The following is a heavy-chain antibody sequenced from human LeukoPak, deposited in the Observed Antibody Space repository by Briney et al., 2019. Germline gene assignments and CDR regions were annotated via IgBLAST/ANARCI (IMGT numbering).Heavy chain of an antibody. Sequence: GSLRLSCAASGFTFSDFWMHWVRQTPGKGPEWLSRTSKDGSHTVYADSAKGRFTASRDNSKNTVYLEVTNMRPEDTAVYYRARGGYSGSYYRFSWGQGTPVTVAS. CDR3: ARGGYSGSYYRFS. CDR1: GFTFSDFW. D-gene: IGHD6-25*01. CDR2: TSKDGSHT. V-gene: IGHV3-74*01. J-gene: IGHJ4*02.